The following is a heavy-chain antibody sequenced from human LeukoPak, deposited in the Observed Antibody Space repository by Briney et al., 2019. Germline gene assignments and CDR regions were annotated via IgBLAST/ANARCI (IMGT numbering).Heavy chain of an antibody. CDR1: GGSISSGDYY. CDR2: IYYSGST. V-gene: IGHV4-30-4*08. Sequence: LQTLSLTCTVSGGSISSGDYYWSWIRQPPGKGLEWIGYIYYSGSTYYNPSLKSRVTISVDTSKNQFSLKLSSVTAADTAVYYCARVLGVWSGFLFDPWGQGTLVTVSS. D-gene: IGHD3-3*01. J-gene: IGHJ5*02. CDR3: ARVLGVWSGFLFDP.